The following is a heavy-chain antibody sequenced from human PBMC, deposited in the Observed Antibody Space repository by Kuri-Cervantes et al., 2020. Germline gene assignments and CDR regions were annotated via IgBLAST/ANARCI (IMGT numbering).Heavy chain of an antibody. D-gene: IGHD3-3*01. V-gene: IGHV3-30*19. CDR2: ISYDGSNK. Sequence: GESLKISCAASGFTFSTYGMNWVRQAPGKGLEWVAVISYDGSNKYYADSVKGRFTISRDNSMNTLYLQMNSLRAEDTALYYCARSFGYDFWSGPTFFDYWGQGTLVTVSS. J-gene: IGHJ4*02. CDR1: GFTFSTYG. CDR3: ARSFGYDFWSGPTFFDY.